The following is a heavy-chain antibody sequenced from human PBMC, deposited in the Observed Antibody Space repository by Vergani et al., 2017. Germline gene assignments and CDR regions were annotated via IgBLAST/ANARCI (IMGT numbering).Heavy chain of an antibody. V-gene: IGHV4-59*01. CDR1: GGSISSYY. Sequence: QVQLQESGPGLVKPSETLSLTCTVSGGSISSYYWSWIRQPPGKGLEWIGYIYYSGSTNYNPSLKSRVTISVDTSKNQFSLKLSSVTAADTAVYYCARGIYGDYVSYYGKDVWGQGTTVTVSS. D-gene: IGHD4-17*01. CDR2: IYYSGST. CDR3: ARGIYGDYVSYYGKDV. J-gene: IGHJ6*02.